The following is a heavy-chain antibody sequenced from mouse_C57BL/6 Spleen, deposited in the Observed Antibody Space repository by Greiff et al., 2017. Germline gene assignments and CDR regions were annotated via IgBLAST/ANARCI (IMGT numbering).Heavy chain of an antibody. V-gene: IGHV1-43*01. Sequence: EVKLQESGPELVKPGASVKISCKASGYSFTGYYMHWVKQSSEKSLEWIGEINPSTGGTSYNQKFKGKATLTVDKSSSPAYMQLKSLTSEDSAVYYCANWDWVAYWGKGTLVTVSA. D-gene: IGHD4-1*02. CDR3: ANWDWVAY. J-gene: IGHJ3*01. CDR2: INPSTGGT. CDR1: GYSFTGYY.